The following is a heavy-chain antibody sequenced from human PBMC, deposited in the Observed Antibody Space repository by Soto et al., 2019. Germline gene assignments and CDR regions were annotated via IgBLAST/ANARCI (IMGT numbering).Heavy chain of an antibody. CDR3: AREESSGYRPYYYGMDV. Sequence: QVQLVESGGGVVQPGRSLRLSCAASGFTFSSYGMHWVRQAPGKGLEWVAVIWYDGSNKYYADSVKGRFTISRDNSKNXXYLQMNSLRAEDTAVYYCAREESSGYRPYYYGMDVWGQGTTVTVSS. CDR2: IWYDGSNK. D-gene: IGHD3-22*01. CDR1: GFTFSSYG. J-gene: IGHJ6*02. V-gene: IGHV3-33*01.